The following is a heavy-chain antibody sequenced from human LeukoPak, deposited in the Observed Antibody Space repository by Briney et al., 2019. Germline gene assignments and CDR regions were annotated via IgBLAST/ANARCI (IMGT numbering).Heavy chain of an antibody. CDR2: ISGSGGST. J-gene: IGHJ4*02. Sequence: GASLRLSCAASGFTSSSYAMSWVRQAPGKGLEWVSAISGSGGSTYYADSVKGRFTISRDNSKNTLYLQMNSLRAEDTAVYYCAKDGFWSGYYNRAFDYWGQGTLVTVSS. V-gene: IGHV3-23*01. CDR3: AKDGFWSGYYNRAFDY. D-gene: IGHD3-3*01. CDR1: GFTSSSYA.